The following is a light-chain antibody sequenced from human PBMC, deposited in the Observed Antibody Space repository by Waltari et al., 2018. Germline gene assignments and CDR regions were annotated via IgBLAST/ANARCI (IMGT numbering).Light chain of an antibody. V-gene: IGLV3-1*01. Sequence: SYELTQPPSVSVSPGQTASITCSGDKLGDKYACWYQQQPGQSPVLVIYQGSKRPSGIPGRFSGSNSGNTATLTISGTQAMDEADYYCQAWDSSTKVFGGGTKLTVL. CDR1: KLGDKY. CDR3: QAWDSSTKV. CDR2: QGS. J-gene: IGLJ3*02.